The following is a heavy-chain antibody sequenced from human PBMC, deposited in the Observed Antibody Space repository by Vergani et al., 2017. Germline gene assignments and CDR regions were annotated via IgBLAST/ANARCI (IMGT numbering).Heavy chain of an antibody. J-gene: IGHJ4*02. CDR1: GGSLSGYY. V-gene: IGHV4-59*01. Sequence: QVHLQESGPGLVRPSETLSLTCTVSGGSLSGYYWNWIRQTPGEGLEWIGYVEDSGYFNSNPSLKTRVAMSSDTSNNQFSLMLSSVTVADTAVYYCARSIVSRNPPDYFDNWGQGTLVTVSS. CDR3: ARSIVSRNPPDYFDN. D-gene: IGHD1-14*01. CDR2: VEDSGYF.